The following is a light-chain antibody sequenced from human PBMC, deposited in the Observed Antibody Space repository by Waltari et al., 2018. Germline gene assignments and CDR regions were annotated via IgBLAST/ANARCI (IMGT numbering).Light chain of an antibody. CDR2: RNN. J-gene: IGLJ2*01. Sequence: QSVLTQPPSASGTPGQRVTLSCSGRRSNLAANYVSWYQQVPGLAPRLLIYRNNKRPSGVPDRFSASKSGTSASLAISGLRSEDEADYYCATWDDSLSGGVFGGGTKLTVL. CDR3: ATWDDSLSGGV. CDR1: RSNLAANY. V-gene: IGLV1-47*01.